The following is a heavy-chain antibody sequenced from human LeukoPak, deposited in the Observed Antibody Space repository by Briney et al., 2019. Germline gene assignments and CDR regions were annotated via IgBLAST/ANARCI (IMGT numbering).Heavy chain of an antibody. CDR2: IIPNSGGT. CDR1: GYTFTGYY. J-gene: IGHJ6*03. Sequence: ASVKVSCKASGYTFTGYYMHCVRQAPGQALEWMGRIIPNSGGTNYAQKFQGRVIVTRDTSNTTAYMELSSLRSDATAVYYCARAPVSTWYYYVDVWGKGTTVTVSS. D-gene: IGHD2/OR15-2a*01. V-gene: IGHV1-2*06. CDR3: ARAPVSTWYYYVDV.